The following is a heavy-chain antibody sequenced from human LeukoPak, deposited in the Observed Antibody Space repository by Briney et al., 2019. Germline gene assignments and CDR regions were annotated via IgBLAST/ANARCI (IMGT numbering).Heavy chain of an antibody. Sequence: GGSLRLSCAASGFTFSTYWMSWVRQAPGKGLEWVANIRQDGSAKYYLDSVKGRFTISRDNSKNTLYLQMNSLRAEDTAVYYCAKDLEMATITMGYWGQGTLVTVSS. CDR2: IRQDGSAK. J-gene: IGHJ4*02. V-gene: IGHV3-7*01. D-gene: IGHD5-24*01. CDR1: GFTFSTYW. CDR3: AKDLEMATITMGY.